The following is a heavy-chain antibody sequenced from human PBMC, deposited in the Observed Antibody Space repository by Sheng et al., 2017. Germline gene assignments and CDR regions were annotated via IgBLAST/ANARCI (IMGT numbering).Heavy chain of an antibody. CDR1: GGSISGSSYY. CDR3: AKVGGSGSRLMDV. D-gene: IGHD1-26*01. CDR2: IYYSGRT. Sequence: QLQLQESGPGLVKPSETMSLTCTVSGGSISGSSYYWGWIRQPPGKGLEWIGNIYYSGRTYYNPSLKSQVTISVDTSKNQFSLKLSSVTAADTAVYYCAKVGGSGSRLMDVWGQGTTVTVSS. J-gene: IGHJ6*02. V-gene: IGHV4-39*07.